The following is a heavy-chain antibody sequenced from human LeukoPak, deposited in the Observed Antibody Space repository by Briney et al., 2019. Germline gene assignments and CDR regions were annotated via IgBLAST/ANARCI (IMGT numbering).Heavy chain of an antibody. CDR2: ISGSGGST. J-gene: IGHJ6*03. Sequence: GGPLRLSCAASGFTFSSYAMSWVRQAPGKGLEWVSAISGSGGSTYYAASVKGRYTISRDNSKNTLYLQMNSLGADDPAVYYCANPITMTTEYYYYMDVWGKGTTVTVSS. CDR1: GFTFSSYA. CDR3: ANPITMTTEYYYYMDV. V-gene: IGHV3-23*01. D-gene: IGHD3-22*01.